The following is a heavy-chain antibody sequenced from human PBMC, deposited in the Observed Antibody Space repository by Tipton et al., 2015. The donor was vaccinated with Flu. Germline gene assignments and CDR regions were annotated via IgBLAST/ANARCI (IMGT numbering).Heavy chain of an antibody. J-gene: IGHJ4*02. D-gene: IGHD2-15*01. V-gene: IGHV4-38-2*02. Sequence: TLSLTCNVSGYSISSGYYWAWIRQPPGKGLEWIGNIYHSGNTNYNPSLKSRVTISVDTSKNQFSLNLSSVTAADTAVYYCARGVGFWGQGTLVTVSS. CDR2: IYHSGNT. CDR1: GYSISSGYY. CDR3: ARGVGF.